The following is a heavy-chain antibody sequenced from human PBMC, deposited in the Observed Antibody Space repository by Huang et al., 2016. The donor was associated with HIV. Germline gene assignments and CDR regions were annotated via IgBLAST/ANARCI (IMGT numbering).Heavy chain of an antibody. CDR2: ISSSSSYI. V-gene: IGHV3-21*01. CDR3: ASEIAAASIDY. Sequence: EVQLVESGGGLVKPGGSLRLSCAASGFTFSCYSMNWVRQAPWKGLEWVSSISSSSSYIYYADSVKGRFTISRDNAKNSLYLQMNSLRAEDTAVYYCASEIAAASIDYWGQGTLVTVSS. D-gene: IGHD6-13*01. CDR1: GFTFSCYS. J-gene: IGHJ4*02.